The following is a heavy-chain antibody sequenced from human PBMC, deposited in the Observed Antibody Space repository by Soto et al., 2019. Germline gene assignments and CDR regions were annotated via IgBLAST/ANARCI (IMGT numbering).Heavy chain of an antibody. D-gene: IGHD3-22*01. CDR3: ARGGNYDSSGYNTDYYYYYGMDV. Sequence: QVQLVESGGGVVQPGRSLRLSCAASGFTFSSYGMHWVRQAPGKGLEWVAVIWYDGSNKYYADSVKGRFTISRDNSKNTLYLQINSLRAEDTAVYYCARGGNYDSSGYNTDYYYYYGMDVWGQGTTVTVSS. V-gene: IGHV3-33*01. CDR2: IWYDGSNK. CDR1: GFTFSSYG. J-gene: IGHJ6*02.